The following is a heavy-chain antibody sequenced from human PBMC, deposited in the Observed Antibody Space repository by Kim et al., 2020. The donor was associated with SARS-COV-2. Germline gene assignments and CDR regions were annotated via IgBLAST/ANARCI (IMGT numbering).Heavy chain of an antibody. V-gene: IGHV4-34*01. CDR3: ARVERIAVAGKAQLFDY. CDR2: INHSGST. D-gene: IGHD6-19*01. CDR1: GGSFSGYY. J-gene: IGHJ4*02. Sequence: SETLSLTCAVYGGSFSGYYWSWIRQPPGKGLEWIGEINHSGSTNYNPSLKSRVTISVDTSKNQFSLKLSSVTAADTAVYYCARVERIAVAGKAQLFDYCGQGTLVTVSS.